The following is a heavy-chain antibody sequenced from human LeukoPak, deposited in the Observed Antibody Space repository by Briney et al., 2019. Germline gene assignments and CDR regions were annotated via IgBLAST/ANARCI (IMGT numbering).Heavy chain of an antibody. CDR3: AREVYYGMDV. V-gene: IGHV4-39*02. Sequence: PSETLSLTCTVSGGSISSYYWGWIRRPPGKGLEWIGNIYYSGSTYYNPSLKSRVTISVDTSKNQFSLKLSSVTAVDTAVYYCAREVYYGMDVWGQGTTVTVS. J-gene: IGHJ6*02. CDR2: IYYSGST. CDR1: GGSISSYY.